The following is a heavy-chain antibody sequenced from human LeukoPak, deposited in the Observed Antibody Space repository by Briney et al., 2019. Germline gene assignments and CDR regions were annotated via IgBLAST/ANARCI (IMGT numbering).Heavy chain of an antibody. D-gene: IGHD2-15*01. Sequence: PGGSLRLSCAASGFTFSSYAMHWVRQAPGKGLEWVAVISYDGSNKYYADSVKGRFTISRDNSKNTLYLQMNSLRAEDTAVYYCANVRQGGGSAFDYWGQGTLVTVSS. CDR3: ANVRQGGGSAFDY. CDR1: GFTFSSYA. J-gene: IGHJ4*02. V-gene: IGHV3-30*04. CDR2: ISYDGSNK.